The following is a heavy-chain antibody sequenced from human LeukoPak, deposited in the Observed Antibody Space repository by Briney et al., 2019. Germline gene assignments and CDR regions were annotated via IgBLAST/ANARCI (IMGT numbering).Heavy chain of an antibody. CDR1: GDSIRNSNYF. CDR3: ARVYSSSGYNWFDP. J-gene: IGHJ5*02. CDR2: INHSGST. Sequence: SETLSLTCTFSGDSIRNSNYFWGWLRQPPGKGLEWIGEINHSGSTNYNPSLKSRVTMSVGTSKNQFSLKLSSVTAADTAVYYCARVYSSSGYNWFDPWGQGTQVTVSS. V-gene: IGHV4-39*07. D-gene: IGHD6-6*01.